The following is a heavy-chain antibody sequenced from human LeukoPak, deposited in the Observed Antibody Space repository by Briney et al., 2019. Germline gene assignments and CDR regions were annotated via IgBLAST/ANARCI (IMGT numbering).Heavy chain of an antibody. D-gene: IGHD5-24*01. CDR1: GFSFHSYW. J-gene: IGHJ5*02. CDR3: ARENRDGYTPYNWFDP. Sequence: GGSLRLSCAASGFSFHSYWMSWVRQAPGKGLEWVANIKQEGSEKFYVDSVKGRFTISRDNAKNSLYLQMNSLRGEDTGIYYCARENRDGYTPYNWFDPWGQGNLVTVSS. CDR2: IKQEGSEK. V-gene: IGHV3-7*01.